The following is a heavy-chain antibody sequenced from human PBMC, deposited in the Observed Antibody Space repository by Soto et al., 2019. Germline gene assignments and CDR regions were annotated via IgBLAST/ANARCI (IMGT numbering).Heavy chain of an antibody. Sequence: QVQLVESGGGVVQPGRSLRLSCAASGFTFSSYAMHWFRQAPGKGLEWVAVISYDGSNKYYADSVRGRFTISRDNAENTLYLQMNSLRTEDTAVYYCARESYGDYHFDHWGQGTLVTVSS. CDR1: GFTFSSYA. V-gene: IGHV3-30-3*01. CDR3: ARESYGDYHFDH. J-gene: IGHJ4*02. CDR2: ISYDGSNK. D-gene: IGHD4-17*01.